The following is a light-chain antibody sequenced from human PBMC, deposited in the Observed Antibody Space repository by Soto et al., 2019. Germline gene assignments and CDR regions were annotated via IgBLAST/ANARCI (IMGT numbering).Light chain of an antibody. J-gene: IGKJ4*01. CDR3: QQLTRFPLT. V-gene: IGKV1-9*01. CDR2: AAS. Sequence: DIQLTQSPSFLSASVGDRVTITCRASQGISSDLAWYQQKLGKAPQLLISAASTLQSGVPSRFSGSGSGTEFALTISSLQPEDFATYYCQQLTRFPLTFDGGTKVEIK. CDR1: QGISSD.